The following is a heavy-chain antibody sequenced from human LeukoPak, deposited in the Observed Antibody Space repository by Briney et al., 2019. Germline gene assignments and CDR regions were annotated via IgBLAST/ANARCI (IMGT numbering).Heavy chain of an antibody. CDR1: GYTLTELS. CDR2: FYPEDGET. Sequence: ASVKVSCKVSGYTLTELSMHWVRQAPGKGLEWMGGFYPEDGETIYAQKFQGRVTMTEDTSTDTAYMELSSLRSEDTGVYYCARDTLEWSWSGGSCSAILKYYYYYGMDVWGQGTTVTVSS. CDR3: ARDTLEWSWSGGSCSAILKYYYYYGMDV. J-gene: IGHJ6*02. D-gene: IGHD2-15*01. V-gene: IGHV1-24*01.